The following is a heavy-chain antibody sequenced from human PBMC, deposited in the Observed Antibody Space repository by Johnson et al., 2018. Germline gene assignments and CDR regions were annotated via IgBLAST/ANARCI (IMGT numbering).Heavy chain of an antibody. CDR1: GFTFDDYA. J-gene: IGHJ3*02. V-gene: IGHV3-9*01. CDR2: ISWNSGTI. Sequence: VQLVESGGGLVKPGRSLRLSCAASGFTFDDYAMHWVRQAPGKGLEWVSGISWNSGTIGYVDSVKGRFTTSRDNAKNSLYLRMKSLRIEDTALYYCVKVGEQPSDWFDAFDIWGQVTMVTVST. D-gene: IGHD3-9*01. CDR3: VKVGEQPSDWFDAFDI.